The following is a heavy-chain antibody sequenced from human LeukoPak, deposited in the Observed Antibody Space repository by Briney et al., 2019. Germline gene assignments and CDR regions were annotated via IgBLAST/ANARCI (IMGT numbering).Heavy chain of an antibody. J-gene: IGHJ5*02. CDR1: GCSISSYS. CDR2: IYGGNT. V-gene: IGHV4-59*08. Sequence: PSETLSLTCTVSGCSISSYSWNWIRQPPGNGLEWIGRIYGGNTNYNPFPMSRVTISFDTSKNQLSLNLRCVTAEDTAVYYWAMRAREQRDISPGNWLDPGGQGTLVTVPS. CDR3: AMRAREQRDISPGNWLDP. D-gene: IGHD1/OR15-1a*01.